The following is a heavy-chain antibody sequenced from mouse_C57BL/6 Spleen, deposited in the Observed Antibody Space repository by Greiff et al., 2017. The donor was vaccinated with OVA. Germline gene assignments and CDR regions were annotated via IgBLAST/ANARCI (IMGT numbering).Heavy chain of an antibody. D-gene: IGHD1-1*01. Sequence: EVQRVESGGGLVKPGGSLKLSCAASGFTFSDYGMHWVRQAPEKGLEWVAYISSGSSSIYYADTVKGRYTISRDNAKNTLFLQMTSLRSEDTAMYYCARRSLITTVVAEGFAYWGQGTLVTVSA. V-gene: IGHV5-17*01. CDR2: ISSGSSSI. J-gene: IGHJ3*01. CDR3: ARRSLITTVVAEGFAY. CDR1: GFTFSDYG.